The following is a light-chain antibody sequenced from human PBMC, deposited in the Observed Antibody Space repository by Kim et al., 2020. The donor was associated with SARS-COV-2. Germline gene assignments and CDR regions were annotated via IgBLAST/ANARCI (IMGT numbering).Light chain of an antibody. CDR2: EVS. CDR3: CSDTSITTYV. Sequence: GQSVTISCTGTSSDIGSYNRVSWYQQPPGTPPKVIIYEVSNRPSGVPDRFSGSKSGNTASLTISGLQPEDEADYYCCSDTSITTYVFGTGTKVTVL. CDR1: SSDIGSYNR. J-gene: IGLJ1*01. V-gene: IGLV2-18*02.